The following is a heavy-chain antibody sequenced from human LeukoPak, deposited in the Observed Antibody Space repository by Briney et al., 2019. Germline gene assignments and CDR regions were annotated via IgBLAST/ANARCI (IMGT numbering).Heavy chain of an antibody. D-gene: IGHD4-23*01. V-gene: IGHV4-34*01. Sequence: TSETLSLTCAVYGGSFSGYYWSWICQPPGKGLEWIGEINHSGSTKYNPSLKSRVTISVDTSKNQFSLKLSSVTAADTAVYYCAYSTVVTRGYYWGQGTLVTVSS. CDR1: GGSFSGYY. CDR2: INHSGST. CDR3: AYSTVVTRGYY. J-gene: IGHJ4*02.